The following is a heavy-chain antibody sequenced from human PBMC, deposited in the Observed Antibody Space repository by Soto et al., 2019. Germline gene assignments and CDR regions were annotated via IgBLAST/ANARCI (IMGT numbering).Heavy chain of an antibody. Sequence: EVQLVQSGAEVKKPGESLKISCKGSGYSFTSYWIGWVRQMPGKGLEWMGIIYPGDSDTRYSPSFQGQVTISADKSIXXAYLQWSSLKASDAPMYDWAGQDANRARVYDACDIWGQGTMGTVSS. J-gene: IGHJ3*02. CDR2: IYPGDSDT. CDR3: AGQDANRARVYDACDI. D-gene: IGHD1-1*01. CDR1: GYSFTSYW. V-gene: IGHV5-51*01.